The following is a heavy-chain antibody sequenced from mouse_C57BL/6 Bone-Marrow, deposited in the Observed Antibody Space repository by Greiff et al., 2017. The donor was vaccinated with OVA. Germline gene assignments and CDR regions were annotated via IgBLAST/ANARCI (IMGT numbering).Heavy chain of an antibody. CDR1: GYAFTNYL. CDR2: INPGSGGT. CDR3: ARRWLLRRYFDV. V-gene: IGHV1-54*01. Sequence: QVQLKQSGAELVRPGTSVKVSCQASGYAFTNYLIEWVKQRPGQGLEWIGVINPGSGGTNYNEKFKGKATLTADKSSSTAYMQLSSLTSEDSAVYFCARRWLLRRYFDVWGTGTTVTVSS. D-gene: IGHD2-3*01. J-gene: IGHJ1*03.